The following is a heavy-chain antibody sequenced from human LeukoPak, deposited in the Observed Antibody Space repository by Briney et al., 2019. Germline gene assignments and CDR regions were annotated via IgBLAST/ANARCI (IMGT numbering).Heavy chain of an antibody. V-gene: IGHV3-23*01. CDR1: GFTFSSYA. CDR2: ISGSGGST. CDR3: AKNRRSSSWPSPMRY. J-gene: IGHJ4*02. Sequence: PGGSLRLSCAASGFTFSSYAMSWVRQAPGKGLEWVSAISGSGGSTYYADSVKGRFTISRDNSKNTLYLQMNSLRAEDTAVYCCAKNRRSSSWPSPMRYWGQGTLVTVSS. D-gene: IGHD6-13*01.